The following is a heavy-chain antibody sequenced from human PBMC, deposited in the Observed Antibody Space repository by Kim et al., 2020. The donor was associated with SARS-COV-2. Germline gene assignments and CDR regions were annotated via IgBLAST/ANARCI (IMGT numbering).Heavy chain of an antibody. V-gene: IGHV3-33*01. D-gene: IGHD2-15*01. CDR1: GFTFSAYD. CDR3: ARSFSVAAGRPFDY. Sequence: GGSLRLSCAASGFTFSAYDMHWVRQAPGKGLEWVALIWHDERNPYYADSVRGRFTISRDNSKSTLSLQMNSLRVEDTAVYYCARSFSVAAGRPFDYWGQGALVTVYS. CDR2: IWHDERNP. J-gene: IGHJ4*02.